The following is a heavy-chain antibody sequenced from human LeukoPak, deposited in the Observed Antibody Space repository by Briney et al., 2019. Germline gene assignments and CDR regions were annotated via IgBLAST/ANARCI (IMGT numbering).Heavy chain of an antibody. CDR1: GFTFSSYG. CDR2: IRYDGSNK. CDR3: AKDAWIQLWLRRRSYFDY. J-gene: IGHJ4*02. Sequence: GGSPRLSCAASGFTFSSYGMHWVRQAPGKGLEWVAFIRYDGSNKYYADSVKGRFTISRDNSKNTLYLQMNSLRAEDTAVYYCAKDAWIQLWLRRRSYFDYWGQGTLVTVSS. D-gene: IGHD5-18*01. V-gene: IGHV3-30*02.